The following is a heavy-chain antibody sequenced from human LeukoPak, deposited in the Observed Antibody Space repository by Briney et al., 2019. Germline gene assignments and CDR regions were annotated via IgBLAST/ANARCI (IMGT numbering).Heavy chain of an antibody. CDR1: GGSFSGYY. CDR3: ARGRSPPTYYYYYGMDV. CDR2: INHSGST. V-gene: IGHV4-34*01. J-gene: IGHJ6*02. D-gene: IGHD3-10*01. Sequence: SETLSLTCAVYGGSFSGYYWSWIRQPPGKGLERIGEINHSGSTNYNPSLKSRVTISVDTSKNQFSLKLSSVTAADTAVYYCARGRSPPTYYYYYGMDVWGQGTTVTVSS.